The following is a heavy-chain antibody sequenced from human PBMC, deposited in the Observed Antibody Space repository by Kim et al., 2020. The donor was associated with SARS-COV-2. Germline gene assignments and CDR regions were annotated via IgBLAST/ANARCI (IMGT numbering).Heavy chain of an antibody. D-gene: IGHD3-3*01. V-gene: IGHV3-23*01. J-gene: IGHJ4*02. CDR3: AKDRISGDGFWEFDY. CDR1: GFDFYAYA. CDR2: IVRSSDK. Sequence: GGSLRISCAASGFDFYAYAMNWIRQAPGRGLEWVSGIVRSSDKYYAESVNGRFTISRDTSNNLVYLQMNSLRVEDTAIYYCAKDRISGDGFWEFDYWGQGILVTVSS.